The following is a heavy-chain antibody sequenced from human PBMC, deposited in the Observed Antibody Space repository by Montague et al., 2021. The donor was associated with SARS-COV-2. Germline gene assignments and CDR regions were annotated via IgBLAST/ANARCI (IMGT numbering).Heavy chain of an antibody. CDR2: ISGSGGST. V-gene: IGHV3-23*01. J-gene: IGHJ6*02. D-gene: IGHD6-13*01. Sequence: SLILSCAASGFTFSSYAMSWVRQAPGKGLEWVSAISGSGGSTYYXDSVMGRFTISRDNSKNTLYLQMNSLRAEDTAVYYCARAAAGYYYYGMDVWGQGTTVTVS. CDR3: ARAAAGYYYYGMDV. CDR1: GFTFSSYA.